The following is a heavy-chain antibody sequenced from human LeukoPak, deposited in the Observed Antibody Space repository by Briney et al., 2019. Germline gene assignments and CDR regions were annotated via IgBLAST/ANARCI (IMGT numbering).Heavy chain of an antibody. V-gene: IGHV4-34*01. J-gene: IGHJ4*02. CDR1: GGSFSGYY. Sequence: SETLSLTCAVYGGSFSGYYWSWIRQPPGKGLEWIGEINHSGSTNYNPSLKSRVTISVDTSKNPFSLKLSSVTAADTAVYYCARASRGELSSAYFDYWGQGTLVTVSS. D-gene: IGHD3-16*02. CDR3: ARASRGELSSAYFDY. CDR2: INHSGST.